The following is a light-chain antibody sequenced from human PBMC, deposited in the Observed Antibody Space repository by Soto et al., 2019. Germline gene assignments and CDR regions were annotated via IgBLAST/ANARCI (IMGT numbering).Light chain of an antibody. V-gene: IGLV2-14*01. CDR1: SSDLDGYNY. CDR2: DVT. J-gene: IGLJ1*01. CDR3: SSFTRSSVTYV. Sequence: QSALTQPASVSGSPGQSIAISCTGTSSDLDGYNYVSWYQQHPDKAPKLIIYDVTNRPSGVSDRFSGSKSGNTASLTISGLPAEDEADYYCSSFTRSSVTYVYGSGTKLTVL.